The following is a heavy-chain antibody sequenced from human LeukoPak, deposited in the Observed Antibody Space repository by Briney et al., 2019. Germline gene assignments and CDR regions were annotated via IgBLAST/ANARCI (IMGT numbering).Heavy chain of an antibody. CDR2: ISYDGSNK. V-gene: IGHV3-30*18. CDR1: GFTFSSYG. J-gene: IGHJ6*02. CDR3: AKLGITGTTADDYYYYGMDV. D-gene: IGHD1-7*01. Sequence: GESLRLSCAASGFTFSSYGMHWVRQAPGKGLEWVAVISYDGSNKYYADSVKGRFTISRDNSKNTLYLQMNSLRAEDTAVYYCAKLGITGTTADDYYYYGMDVWGQGTTVTVSS.